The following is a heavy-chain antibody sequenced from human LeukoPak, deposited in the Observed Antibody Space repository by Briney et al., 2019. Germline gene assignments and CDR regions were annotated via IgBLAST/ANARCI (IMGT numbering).Heavy chain of an antibody. D-gene: IGHD3-10*01. CDR1: GFTFSSHW. V-gene: IGHV3-7*01. J-gene: IGHJ4*02. CDR3: ARDSPFGGY. CDR2: MRQDGSEK. Sequence: PGGSLRLSCAASGFTFSSHWMSWVRQAPGKGREWVANMRQDGSEKNYVASVKGPFTIPRDNARNSLYLQMNSLRAEDTAVYYSARDSPFGGYWGKGTLVTVSS.